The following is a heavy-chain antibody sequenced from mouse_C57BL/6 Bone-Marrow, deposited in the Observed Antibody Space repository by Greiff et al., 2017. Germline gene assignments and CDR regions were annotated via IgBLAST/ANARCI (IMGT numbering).Heavy chain of an antibody. CDR2: INYDGSST. V-gene: IGHV5-16*01. CDR3: ARDRGITTVVDYYAMDY. J-gene: IGHJ4*01. D-gene: IGHD1-1*01. Sequence: EVKLVESEGGLVQPGSSMKLSCTASGFTFSDYYMAWVRQVPEKGLEWVANINYDGSSTYYLDSLKSRFIISIDNAKNILYLQMSSLKSEDTATYYCARDRGITTVVDYYAMDYWGQGTSVTVSS. CDR1: GFTFSDYY.